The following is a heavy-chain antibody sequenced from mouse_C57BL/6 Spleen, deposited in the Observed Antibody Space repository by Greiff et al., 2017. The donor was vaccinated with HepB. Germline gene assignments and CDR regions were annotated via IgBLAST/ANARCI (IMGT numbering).Heavy chain of an antibody. CDR1: GFTFSDYG. CDR2: ISSGSSTI. V-gene: IGHV5-17*01. Sequence: EVHLVESGGGLVKPGGSLKLSCAASGFTFSDYGMHWVRQAPEKGLEWVAYISSGSSTIYYADTVQGRFTISRDNAKNTLFLQMTSLRSEDTAMYYCARDYAMDYWGQGTSVTVSS. CDR3: ARDYAMDY. J-gene: IGHJ4*01.